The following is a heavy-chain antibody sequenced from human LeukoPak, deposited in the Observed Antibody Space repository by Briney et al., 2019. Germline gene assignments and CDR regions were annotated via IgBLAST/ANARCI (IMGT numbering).Heavy chain of an antibody. D-gene: IGHD1-7*01. CDR1: GGSISNYY. CDR2: IYYSGST. V-gene: IGHV4-59*08. CDR3: ARHARDVGNYYFDY. Sequence: SETLSLTCTASGGSISNYYWSWIRQPPGKGLEWIGYIYYSGSTNYNPSLKSRVTISVDTSKNQVSLKLSSVTAADTAVYYCARHARDVGNYYFDYWGQGTLITVSS. J-gene: IGHJ4*02.